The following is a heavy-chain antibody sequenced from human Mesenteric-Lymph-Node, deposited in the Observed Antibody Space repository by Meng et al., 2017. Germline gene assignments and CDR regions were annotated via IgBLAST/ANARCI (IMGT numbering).Heavy chain of an antibody. J-gene: IGHJ5*02. CDR1: GGSMSSSNW. Sequence: QGHLKGPGPGPVRPSGPLSLTCAVVGGSMSSSNWGSWVRQAPGKGLEWIGEIYHSGSTNYTPSLKSRVTISVDTSKNQFSLKLSSVTAADTAVYYCARGFVKYTVTRVGNWFDPWGQGTLVTVSS. V-gene: IGHV4-4*02. D-gene: IGHD4-17*01. CDR3: ARGFVKYTVTRVGNWFDP. CDR2: IYHSGST.